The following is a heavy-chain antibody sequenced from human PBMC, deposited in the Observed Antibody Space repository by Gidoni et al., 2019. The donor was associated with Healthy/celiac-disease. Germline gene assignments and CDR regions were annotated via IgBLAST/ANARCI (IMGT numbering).Heavy chain of an antibody. CDR2: IKQDGSEK. CDR1: GFTFSSYW. Sequence: EVQLVESGGGLVQPGGSLRLSCAASGFTFSSYWMSWVRQAPGKGLEWVANIKQDGSEKYYVASVKGRFTISRDNAKNSLYLQMNSLRAEDTAVYSCARDSNTTGGVCKYWGQGTLVTVSS. CDR3: ARDSNTTGGVCKY. D-gene: IGHD2-8*02. V-gene: IGHV3-7*04. J-gene: IGHJ4*02.